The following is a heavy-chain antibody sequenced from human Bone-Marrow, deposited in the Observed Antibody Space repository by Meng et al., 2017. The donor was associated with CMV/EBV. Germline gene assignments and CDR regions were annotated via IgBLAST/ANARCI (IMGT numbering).Heavy chain of an antibody. D-gene: IGHD1-26*01. CDR2: IYYSGST. Sequence: SCTVSGGSISSSSYYWGWIRQPPGKGLEWIGSIYYSGSTYYNPSLKSRVTISVDTSKNQFSLKLSSVTAADTAVYYCARASGWELLTPFDYWGQGPRVTGSS. V-gene: IGHV4-39*07. J-gene: IGHJ4*02. CDR1: GGSISSSSYY. CDR3: ARASGWELLTPFDY.